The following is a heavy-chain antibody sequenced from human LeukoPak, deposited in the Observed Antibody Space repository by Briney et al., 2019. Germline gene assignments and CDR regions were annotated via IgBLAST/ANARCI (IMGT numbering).Heavy chain of an antibody. CDR3: ARGKYSSAFDP. CDR2: INHSGST. J-gene: IGHJ5*02. Sequence: PSETLSLTWAVYGGSFSGYYWSWIRQPPGKGLEWIGEINHSGSTNYNPSLKSRVTISVDTSKNQFSLKLSSVTAADTAVYYCARGKYSSAFDPWGQGTLVTVSS. V-gene: IGHV4-34*01. CDR1: GGSFSGYY. D-gene: IGHD6-19*01.